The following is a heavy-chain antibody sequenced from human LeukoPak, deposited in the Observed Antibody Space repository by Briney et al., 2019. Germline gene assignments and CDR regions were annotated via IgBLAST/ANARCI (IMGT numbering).Heavy chain of an antibody. CDR1: GFTFSSYA. CDR2: ISTSGDTT. V-gene: IGHV3-23*01. J-gene: IGHJ4*02. Sequence: GGSLRLSCAASGFTFSSYAMSWVRQAPGKGLEWVSAISTSGDTTYYADSVKGRFTVSRDNSKNTVYLQMNTLRAEDTAVYYCTKEGSTNTNFEYWGQGTLVTVSS. D-gene: IGHD2-15*01. CDR3: TKEGSTNTNFEY.